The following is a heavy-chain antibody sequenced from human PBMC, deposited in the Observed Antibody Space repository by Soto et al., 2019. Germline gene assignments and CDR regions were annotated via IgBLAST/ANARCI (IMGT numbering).Heavy chain of an antibody. CDR1: GFSFSDYT. CDR3: ARDGAFCSGTGCRDYYHYMDF. D-gene: IGHD2-2*01. CDR2: ISGSTSYT. V-gene: IGHV3-21*01. J-gene: IGHJ6*03. Sequence: EVQLVESGGGLVKPGGSLRLSCAASGFSFSDYTMNWVRQAPGKGLAWVSSISGSTSYTYYADSLKGRFTVSRDNAEKSLYLQMHSLRAEDTAVYYCARDGAFCSGTGCRDYYHYMDFWGKGTTVTVSS.